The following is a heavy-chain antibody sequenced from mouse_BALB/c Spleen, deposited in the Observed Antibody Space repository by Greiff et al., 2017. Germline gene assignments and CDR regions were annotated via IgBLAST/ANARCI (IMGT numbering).Heavy chain of an antibody. CDR2: ILPGSGST. CDR3: ARRGFTTLYAMDY. V-gene: IGHV1-9*01. CDR1: GYTFSSYW. J-gene: IGHJ4*01. D-gene: IGHD2-12*01. Sequence: QVQLKQSGAELMKPGASVKISCKATGYTFSSYWIEWVKQRPGHGLEWIGEILPGSGSTNYNEKFKGKATFTADTSSNTAYMQLSSLTSEDSAVYYCARRGFTTLYAMDYWGQGTSVTVSS.